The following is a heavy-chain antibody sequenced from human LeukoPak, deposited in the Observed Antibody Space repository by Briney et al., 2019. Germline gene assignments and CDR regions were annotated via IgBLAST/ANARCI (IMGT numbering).Heavy chain of an antibody. J-gene: IGHJ4*02. Sequence: GGSLRLSCAASGFTFDEYAMHWVRHAPGKGVEWGSGISWNSDAIGSADSVKGRFTISRDNAKNSLYLQLDSLTTEDTAFYYCAKGQLGWYGYYAYFDSWGQGTLVTVSS. CDR2: ISWNSDAI. CDR1: GFTFDEYA. D-gene: IGHD3-3*01. V-gene: IGHV3-9*01. CDR3: AKGQLGWYGYYAYFDS.